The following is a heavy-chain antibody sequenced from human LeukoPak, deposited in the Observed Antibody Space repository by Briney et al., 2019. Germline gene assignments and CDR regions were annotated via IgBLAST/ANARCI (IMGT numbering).Heavy chain of an antibody. V-gene: IGHV4-38-2*02. J-gene: IGHJ5*02. CDR1: GYSISSGYY. D-gene: IGHD2-2*01. Sequence: SETLSLTCTVSGYSISSGYYWGWIRQPPGKGLEWIGSIYHSGSTYYNPSLKSRVTISVDTSKNQFSLRLSSVTAADTAVYYCARWGTYASTSNWFDPWGQGTLVTVSS. CDR2: IYHSGST. CDR3: ARWGTYASTSNWFDP.